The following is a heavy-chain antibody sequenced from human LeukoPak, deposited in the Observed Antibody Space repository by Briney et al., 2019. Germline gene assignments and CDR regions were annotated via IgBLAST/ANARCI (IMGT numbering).Heavy chain of an antibody. CDR3: ARDQIVVVVAATPYYYGMDV. D-gene: IGHD2-15*01. J-gene: IGHJ6*02. Sequence: GASVKVSCKASGYTFTGYYIHWVRQAPGQGPEWMGWINPHSGATNYAQKFQGRVTMTRDTSISTAFMELSSLRSEDTAVYYCARDQIVVVVAATPYYYGMDVWGQGTTVTVSS. CDR2: INPHSGAT. CDR1: GYTFTGYY. V-gene: IGHV1-2*02.